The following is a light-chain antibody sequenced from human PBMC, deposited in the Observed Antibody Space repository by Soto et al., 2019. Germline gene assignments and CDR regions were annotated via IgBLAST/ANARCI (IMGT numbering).Light chain of an antibody. Sequence: ETVLTQSPGTVSLSPGERATLSCRASQSVSSNLAWYQQKPGQAPRLLIYGASTRATGIPARFSGSGSGTEFTLTISSLQSEDFAVYYCQQYNNWPRTFGQGTKVDIK. CDR3: QQYNNWPRT. J-gene: IGKJ1*01. V-gene: IGKV3-15*01. CDR1: QSVSSN. CDR2: GAS.